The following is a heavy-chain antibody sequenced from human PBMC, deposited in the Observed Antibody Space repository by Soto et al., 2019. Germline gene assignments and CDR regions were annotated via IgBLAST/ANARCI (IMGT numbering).Heavy chain of an antibody. J-gene: IGHJ4*02. Sequence: ASVKVSCKASGYTFTSYGISWVRQAPGQGLEWMGWISAYNGNTNYAQKLQGRVTMTTDTSTSTANMDLRSLRPDDTAVYYRARAVKISTEDYWGQGTVVTVSS. CDR2: ISAYNGNT. CDR3: ARAVKISTEDY. V-gene: IGHV1-18*01. CDR1: GYTFTSYG.